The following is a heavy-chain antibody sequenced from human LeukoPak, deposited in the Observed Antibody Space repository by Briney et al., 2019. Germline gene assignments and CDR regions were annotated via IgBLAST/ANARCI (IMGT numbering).Heavy chain of an antibody. J-gene: IGHJ6*03. CDR3: ARGDELGYYYMDV. CDR1: GFTFSSYS. CDR2: ISSSSSYI. D-gene: IGHD3-3*02. Sequence: GGSLRLSCAASGFTFSSYSMNWVRQAPGKGLEWVSSISSSSSYIYYADSVKGRFTISRDNAKNSLYLQMNSLRAEDTAVYYCARGDELGYYYMDVWGKGTTVTVSS. V-gene: IGHV3-21*01.